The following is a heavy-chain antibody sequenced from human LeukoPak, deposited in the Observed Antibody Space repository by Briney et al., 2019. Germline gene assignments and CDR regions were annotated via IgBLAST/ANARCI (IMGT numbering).Heavy chain of an antibody. D-gene: IGHD3-22*01. CDR2: IYYSGST. J-gene: IGHJ4*02. V-gene: IGHV4-39*07. Sequence: SETLSLTCTVSGGSISSSSYYWGWIRQPPGKGLEWIGSIYYSGSTYYNPSLKSRVTISVDTSKNQFSLKRSSVTAADTAVYYCARGRSYYDSSARPKFNFDYWGQETLVTVSS. CDR1: GGSISSSSYY. CDR3: ARGRSYYDSSARPKFNFDY.